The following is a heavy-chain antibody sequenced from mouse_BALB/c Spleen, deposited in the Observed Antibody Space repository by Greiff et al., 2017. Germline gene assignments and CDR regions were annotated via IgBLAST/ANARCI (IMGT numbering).Heavy chain of an antibody. V-gene: IGHV7-3*02. J-gene: IGHJ4*01. D-gene: IGHD2-1*01. CDR1: GFTFTDYY. Sequence: EVKLMESGGGLVQPGGSLRLSCATSGFTFTDYYMSWVRQPPGKALEWLGFIRNKANGYTTEYSASVKGRFTISRDNSQSILYLQMNTLRAEDSATYYCARYYGNYEYYAMDYWGQGTSVTVSS. CDR2: IRNKANGYTT. CDR3: ARYYGNYEYYAMDY.